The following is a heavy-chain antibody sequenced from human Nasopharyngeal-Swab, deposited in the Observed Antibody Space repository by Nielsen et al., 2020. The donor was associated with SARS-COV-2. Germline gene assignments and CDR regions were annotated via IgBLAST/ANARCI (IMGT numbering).Heavy chain of an antibody. D-gene: IGHD3-16*01. V-gene: IGHV3-7*01. Sequence: GGSLRLSCAASGFTFSNFWMSWVRQAPGKGLEWVANIKQDASEMYYVDFVKGRFTISRDDAKNSLYLQMNSLRDEDTAVYYCVRDGGVYWGQGTLVTVSS. J-gene: IGHJ4*02. CDR3: VRDGGVY. CDR2: IKQDASEM. CDR1: GFTFSNFW.